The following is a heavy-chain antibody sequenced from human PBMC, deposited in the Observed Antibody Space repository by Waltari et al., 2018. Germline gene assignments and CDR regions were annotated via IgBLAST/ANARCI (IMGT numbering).Heavy chain of an antibody. V-gene: IGHV5-51*01. CDR1: GYNFGNYW. J-gene: IGHJ4*02. CDR3: ARHYQGSGSAAY. Sequence: VQLVQSGAEVKKPGESLTISCKASGYNFGNYWTGWVRQMPGKGLEWMGLIYPADSETTYSPSFQGQVTISADKSVATAYLRWSSLKPSDSAIYYCARHYQGSGSAAYWGQGTLVTVSS. CDR2: IYPADSET. D-gene: IGHD3-10*01.